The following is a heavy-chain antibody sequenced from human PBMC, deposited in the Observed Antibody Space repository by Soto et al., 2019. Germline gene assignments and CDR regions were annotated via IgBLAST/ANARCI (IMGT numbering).Heavy chain of an antibody. CDR2: ISPIFGTA. J-gene: IGHJ2*01. CDR1: GGTFSSYT. Sequence: QVQLVQSGAEVKKPGSSVTVSCKASGGTFSSYTISWVRQAPGQGHVWMGGISPIFGTANYAQKFQGRVTITADESTSTAYMELSSLRSEDTAVYYCARGNHRWLQLWYFDLWGRGTLVTVSS. V-gene: IGHV1-69*12. D-gene: IGHD5-12*01. CDR3: ARGNHRWLQLWYFDL.